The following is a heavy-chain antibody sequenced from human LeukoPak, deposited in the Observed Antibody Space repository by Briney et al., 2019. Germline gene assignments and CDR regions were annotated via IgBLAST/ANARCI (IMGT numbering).Heavy chain of an antibody. CDR2: INHSGST. J-gene: IGHJ3*02. CDR1: GGSFSGYY. D-gene: IGHD2-2*01. V-gene: IGHV4-34*01. CDR3: ARVPAASFDI. Sequence: SETLSLTCAVFGGSFSGYYWSWIRQPPGKGLEWIGEINHSGSTNYNPSLKSRVTISVDTSKSQFSLKLSSVTAAETAVYYCARVPAASFDIWGQGTMVTVSS.